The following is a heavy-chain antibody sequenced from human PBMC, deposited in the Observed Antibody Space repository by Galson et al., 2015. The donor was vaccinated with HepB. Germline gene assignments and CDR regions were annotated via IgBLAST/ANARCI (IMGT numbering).Heavy chain of an antibody. V-gene: IGHV3-48*02. D-gene: IGHD3-10*01. CDR2: ISSSSRTI. Sequence: SLRLSCAASGFTFSSYSMNWVRQAPGKGLEWVSYISSSSRTIYYADSVKGRFTISRDNAKNSLYLQMNSLRDEDTAVYYCARGVESGQSYYYYGMDVWGQGTTVTVSS. J-gene: IGHJ6*02. CDR1: GFTFSSYS. CDR3: ARGVESGQSYYYYGMDV.